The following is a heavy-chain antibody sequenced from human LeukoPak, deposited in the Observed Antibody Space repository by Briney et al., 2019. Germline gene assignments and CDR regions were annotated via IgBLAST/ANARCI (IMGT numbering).Heavy chain of an antibody. D-gene: IGHD6-19*01. V-gene: IGHV3-7*01. Sequence: GGSLRLSCAASGFTFSSYWMSWVRQAPGKGLEWVANIKQDGSEKYYVDSVKGRFTISRDNAKNSLYLQMNSLRAEDTAVYYCARGLWGVAGRGDAFDIWGQGTMVTVSS. CDR1: GFTFSSYW. CDR2: IKQDGSEK. J-gene: IGHJ3*02. CDR3: ARGLWGVAGRGDAFDI.